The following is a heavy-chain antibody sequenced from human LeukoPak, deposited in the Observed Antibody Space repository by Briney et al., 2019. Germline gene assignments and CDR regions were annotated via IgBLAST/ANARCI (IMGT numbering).Heavy chain of an antibody. D-gene: IGHD3-3*01. Sequence: SVKVSCKASGGTFSSYAISWVRQAPGQGLEWMGRTIPIFGTANYAQKFQGRVTITTDESTSTAYMELSSLRSGDTAVYYCATNRQIMILRVVIMPAFDIWGQGTMVTVSS. V-gene: IGHV1-69*05. CDR1: GGTFSSYA. CDR2: TIPIFGTA. CDR3: ATNRQIMILRVVIMPAFDI. J-gene: IGHJ3*02.